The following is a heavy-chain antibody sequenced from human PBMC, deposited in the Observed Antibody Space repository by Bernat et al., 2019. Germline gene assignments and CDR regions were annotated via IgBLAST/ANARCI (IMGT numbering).Heavy chain of an antibody. D-gene: IGHD3-16*01. Sequence: EVQLVESGGGLVQPGGSLRLSCVVSGFTFTSYSMNWVRQAPGKGLEWVSYMSRGSSTIYYADSVKGRFTISRDNGKNSLYLQMNSLRAEDTAVYYCARDIWGSGRGYWGQGTLVTVSS. J-gene: IGHJ4*02. CDR3: ARDIWGSGRGY. V-gene: IGHV3-48*01. CDR2: MSRGSSTI. CDR1: GFTFTSYS.